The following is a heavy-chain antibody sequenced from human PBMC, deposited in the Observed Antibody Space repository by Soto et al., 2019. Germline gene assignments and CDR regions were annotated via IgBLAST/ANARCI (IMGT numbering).Heavy chain of an antibody. Sequence: QVQLVESGGGVVQPGRSLRLSCAASGFTFSSYGMHWVRQAPGKGLEWVAVISYDGSNKYYADSVKGRFTISRDNSKNPLYLQMNSLRAEDTAVYYCAKAAYSSGWYGWFDPWGQGTLVTVSS. V-gene: IGHV3-30*18. D-gene: IGHD6-19*01. CDR2: ISYDGSNK. J-gene: IGHJ5*02. CDR1: GFTFSSYG. CDR3: AKAAYSSGWYGWFDP.